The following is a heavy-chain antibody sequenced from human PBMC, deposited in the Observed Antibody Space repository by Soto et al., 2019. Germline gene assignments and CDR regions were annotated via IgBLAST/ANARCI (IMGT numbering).Heavy chain of an antibody. J-gene: IGHJ6*02. V-gene: IGHV4-30-2*01. D-gene: IGHD6-13*01. Sequence: SETLSLTCAVSGGSISSGGYSWSWIRQPPGKGLEWIGYIYHSGSTYYNPSLKSRVTISVDRSKNQFSLKLSSVTAADTAVYYCASSSSWYDPYYGMDVWGQGTTVTVSS. CDR3: ASSSSWYDPYYGMDV. CDR1: GGSISSGGYS. CDR2: IYHSGST.